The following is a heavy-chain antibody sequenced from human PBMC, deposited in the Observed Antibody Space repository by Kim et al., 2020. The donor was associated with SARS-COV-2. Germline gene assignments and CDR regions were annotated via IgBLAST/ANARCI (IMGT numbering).Heavy chain of an antibody. D-gene: IGHD1-26*01. Sequence: PSLKSRVTISVDTSKNQFSLKLSSVTAADTAVYYCAREGELPTLELWFDPWGQGTLVTVSS. CDR3: AREGELPTLELWFDP. J-gene: IGHJ5*02. V-gene: IGHV4-39*07.